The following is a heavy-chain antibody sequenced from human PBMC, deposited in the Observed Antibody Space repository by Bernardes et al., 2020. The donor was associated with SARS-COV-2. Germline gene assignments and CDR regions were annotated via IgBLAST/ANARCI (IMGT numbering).Heavy chain of an antibody. V-gene: IGHV1-2*02. Sequence: ASVKVSCKASGYPFTGYYIHWVRQAPGQGLEWMGWINPNSGGTNYAQKFQGRVTMTRDTSISTANMELSRLRSDDTAMFYCALPPTNYDRYAMDVWGQGTTVTVSS. CDR2: INPNSGGT. CDR3: ALPPTNYDRYAMDV. J-gene: IGHJ6*02. D-gene: IGHD3-22*01. CDR1: GYPFTGYY.